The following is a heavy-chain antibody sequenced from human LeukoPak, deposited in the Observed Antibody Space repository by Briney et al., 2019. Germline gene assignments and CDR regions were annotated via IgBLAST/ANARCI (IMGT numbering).Heavy chain of an antibody. Sequence: GGSLRLSCAASGFTFDDYAMHWVRQAPGKGLGWVSGISWNSGSIGYADSVKGRFTISRDNAKSSLYLQMNSLRAEDMALYYCAKDISPSIVGANFGAFDIWGQGTMVTVSS. CDR2: ISWNSGSI. D-gene: IGHD1-26*01. J-gene: IGHJ3*02. CDR3: AKDISPSIVGANFGAFDI. V-gene: IGHV3-9*03. CDR1: GFTFDDYA.